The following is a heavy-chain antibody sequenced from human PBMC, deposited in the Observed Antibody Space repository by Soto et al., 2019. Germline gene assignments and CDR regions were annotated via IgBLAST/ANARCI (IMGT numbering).Heavy chain of an antibody. CDR2: IDPSDSYT. Sequence: PGESLKISCKGSGYSFTSYWISWVRQMPGKGLEWMGRIDPSDSYTNYSPSFQGHVTISADKSISTAYLQWSSLKASDTAMYYCVSAGSGSNLDYWGQGTLVPVSS. V-gene: IGHV5-10-1*01. J-gene: IGHJ4*02. CDR1: GYSFTSYW. D-gene: IGHD6-19*01. CDR3: VSAGSGSNLDY.